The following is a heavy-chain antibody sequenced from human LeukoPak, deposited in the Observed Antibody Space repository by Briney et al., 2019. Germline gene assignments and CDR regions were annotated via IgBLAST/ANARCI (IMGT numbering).Heavy chain of an antibody. CDR1: GFTFSSYW. Sequence: GGSLRLSCAASGFTFSSYWMSWVRQAPGKGLEWVANIKQDGSEKYYVDSVKGRFTISRDNAKNSLYLQMNSLRAEDTAVYYCARDIRDTMIVYFDYWGQGTLVTVSS. J-gene: IGHJ4*02. V-gene: IGHV3-7*01. CDR3: ARDIRDTMIVYFDY. D-gene: IGHD3-22*01. CDR2: IKQDGSEK.